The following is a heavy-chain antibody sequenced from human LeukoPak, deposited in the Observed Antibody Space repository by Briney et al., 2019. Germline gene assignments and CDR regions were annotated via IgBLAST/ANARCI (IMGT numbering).Heavy chain of an antibody. J-gene: IGHJ4*02. CDR2: IYYSGST. D-gene: IGHD3-22*01. V-gene: IGHV4-31*03. CDR1: GGSISSGGYY. CDR3: ARTSYYYDSSVVDY. Sequence: SETLSLTCTVSGGSISSGGYYWSWIRQHPGKGLEWIGYIYYSGSTYYNPSLESRVTISVDTSKNQFSLKLSSVTAADTAVYYCARTSYYYDSSVVDYWGQGTLVTVSS.